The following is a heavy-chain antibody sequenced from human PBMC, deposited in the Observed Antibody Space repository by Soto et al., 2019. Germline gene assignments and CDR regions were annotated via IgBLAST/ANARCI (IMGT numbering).Heavy chain of an antibody. Sequence: QVQLVQSGAEVKKPGASVKVSCKASGYTFTNYAMHWVRQAPGQSLKWMGWINAGNGNTKYSQKFQGRVTITRDTFASTAYMALSSLRSEDTAVYYCARDACSGTSCPTQENYYAMDVWGQGTMVTVSS. J-gene: IGHJ6*02. D-gene: IGHD2-2*01. CDR1: GYTFTNYA. CDR3: ARDACSGTSCPTQENYYAMDV. CDR2: INAGNGNT. V-gene: IGHV1-3*01.